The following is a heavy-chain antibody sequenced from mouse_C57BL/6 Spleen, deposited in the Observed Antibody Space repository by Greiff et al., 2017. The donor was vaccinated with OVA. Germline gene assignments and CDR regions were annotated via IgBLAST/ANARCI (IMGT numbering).Heavy chain of an antibody. Sequence: EVQVVESGGGLVKPGGSLKLSCAASGFTFSSYAMSWVRQTPEKRLEWVATISDGGSYTYYPDNVKGRFTISRDNAKNNLYLQMSHLKSEDTAMYYCARALGDYYGSFDYWGQGTTLTVSS. J-gene: IGHJ2*01. D-gene: IGHD1-1*01. CDR1: GFTFSSYA. V-gene: IGHV5-4*01. CDR3: ARALGDYYGSFDY. CDR2: ISDGGSYT.